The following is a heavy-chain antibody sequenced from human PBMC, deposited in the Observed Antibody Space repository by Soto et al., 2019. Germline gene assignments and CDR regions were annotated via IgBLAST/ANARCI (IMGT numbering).Heavy chain of an antibody. D-gene: IGHD1-26*01. J-gene: IGHJ6*02. V-gene: IGHV4-4*02. CDR3: ARVSGSYYYGMDV. CDR2: IYHSGST. Sequence: SENPSPPCAVSGGSLSRSNWWGWVRPPPGKGLEWIGEIYHSGSTNYNPSLKSRVTISVDKSKNQFSLKLSSVTAADTAVYYCARVSGSYYYGMDVWGQGTTVTVSS. CDR1: GGSLSRSNW.